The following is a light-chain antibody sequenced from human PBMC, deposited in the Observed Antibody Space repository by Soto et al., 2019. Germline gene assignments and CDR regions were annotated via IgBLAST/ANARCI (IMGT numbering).Light chain of an antibody. CDR2: DVS. CDR1: SSDVGDYNY. V-gene: IGLV2-11*01. CDR3: CSFAGSYTFGV. Sequence: QSVLTQPRSVSGSPGQSVTISCTGTSSDVGDYNYVSWYQQCPGKAPKLVIYDVSKRPSGVPDRFSGSKSGNTASLTISGLQAEDEADYYCCSFAGSYTFGVFGGGTKLTVL. J-gene: IGLJ3*02.